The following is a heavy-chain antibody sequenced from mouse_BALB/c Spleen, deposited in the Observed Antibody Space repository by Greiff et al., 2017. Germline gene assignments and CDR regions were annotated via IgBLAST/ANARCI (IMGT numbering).Heavy chain of an antibody. J-gene: IGHJ4*01. CDR1: GYSITSDYA. CDR3: AVSSMDY. V-gene: IGHV3-2*02. CDR2: ISYSGST. Sequence: EGQLQQSGPGLVKPSQSLSLTCTVTGYSITSDYAWNWIRQFPGNKLEWMGYISYSGSTSYNPSLKSRISITRDTSKNQFFLQLNSVTTEDTATYYCAVSSMDYWGQGTSVTVSS.